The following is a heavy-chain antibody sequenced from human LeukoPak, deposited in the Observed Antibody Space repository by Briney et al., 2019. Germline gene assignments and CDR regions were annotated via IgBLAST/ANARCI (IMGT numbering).Heavy chain of an antibody. CDR1: GFTFSDYY. V-gene: IGHV3-11*04. CDR3: ARDGYSSGWYRGAFDY. D-gene: IGHD6-19*01. CDR2: ISSSGSTI. J-gene: IGHJ4*02. Sequence: GGSLRLSCAASGFTFSDYYMSWIRQAPGKGLEWVSYISSSGSTIYYAVSVKGLFTISRDNAKNSLYLQMNSLRAEDTAVYYCARDGYSSGWYRGAFDYWGQGTLVTVSS.